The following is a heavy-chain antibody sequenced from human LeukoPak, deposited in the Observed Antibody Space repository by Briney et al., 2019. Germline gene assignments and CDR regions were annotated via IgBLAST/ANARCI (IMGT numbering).Heavy chain of an antibody. V-gene: IGHV3-74*01. J-gene: IGHJ4*02. CDR3: ASLNVPATPH. CDR1: GCTFSSYW. Sequence: PGGSLRLSCAVSGCTFSSYWMHWVRQAPGKGLVWVSRINSDGSSTNYADSVRGRFTISRDNAKNTLYLQMNSLRAEDTAVYYCASLNVPATPHWGQGTLVTVSS. CDR2: INSDGSST. D-gene: IGHD2-15*01.